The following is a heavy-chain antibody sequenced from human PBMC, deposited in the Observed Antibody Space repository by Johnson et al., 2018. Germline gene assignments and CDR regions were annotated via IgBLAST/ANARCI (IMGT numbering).Heavy chain of an antibody. J-gene: IGHJ6*02. CDR3: ARDRTSSSGDYYYGMDV. CDR2: IGTAGDT. Sequence: VQLVQSGGGLVQPGGSLRLSCAASGFTFSSYDMHWVRQATGKGLEWVSAIGTAGDTYYPGSVKGRFTISRENAKNSLYLQMNSLRAGETAVYYCARDRTSSSGDYYYGMDVWGQGTTVTVSS. CDR1: GFTFSSYD. V-gene: IGHV3-13*01. D-gene: IGHD6-13*01.